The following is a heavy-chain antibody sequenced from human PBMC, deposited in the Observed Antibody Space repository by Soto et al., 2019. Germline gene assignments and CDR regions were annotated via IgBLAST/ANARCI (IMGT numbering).Heavy chain of an antibody. D-gene: IGHD2-15*01. CDR1: GYTFTSYA. Sequence: ASVKVSCKASGYTFTSYAMHWVRQAPGQRLEWMGWINAGNGNTKYSQKFQGRVTITRDTSASTAYMELSSLRSEDTAVYYCARGGDIVVVVAATPLDYWGQGTLVTVSS. CDR2: INAGNGNT. CDR3: ARGGDIVVVVAATPLDY. V-gene: IGHV1-3*01. J-gene: IGHJ4*02.